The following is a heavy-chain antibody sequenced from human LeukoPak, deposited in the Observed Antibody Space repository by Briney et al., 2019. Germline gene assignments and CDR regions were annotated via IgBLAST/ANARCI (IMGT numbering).Heavy chain of an antibody. CDR2: IYPDDSRT. CDR3: ARPSYGASDY. D-gene: IGHD4-17*01. CDR1: GYRFTKSW. Sequence: GESLKISCKGSGYRFTKSWIGWVRQMPRKGLEWLGIIYPDDSRTRYSPSFQGQVTISVDKSITTAYLQWTSLKASDTAMYYCARPSYGASDYWGQGTLVTVSS. V-gene: IGHV5-51*01. J-gene: IGHJ4*02.